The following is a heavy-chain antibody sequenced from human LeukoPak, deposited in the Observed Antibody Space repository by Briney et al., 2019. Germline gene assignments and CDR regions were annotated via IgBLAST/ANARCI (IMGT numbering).Heavy chain of an antibody. V-gene: IGHV4-59*01. D-gene: IGHD4-11*01. Sequence: SETLSLTCTVSGGSISGYYWTWIRQPPGKGLEWIAYIFYSGSTNYNPSFKSRATISVDTSKNQFSLKLSSVTAADTAVYYCARLRGNYFPDYWGQGTLVTVSS. J-gene: IGHJ4*02. CDR2: IFYSGST. CDR1: GGSISGYY. CDR3: ARLRGNYFPDY.